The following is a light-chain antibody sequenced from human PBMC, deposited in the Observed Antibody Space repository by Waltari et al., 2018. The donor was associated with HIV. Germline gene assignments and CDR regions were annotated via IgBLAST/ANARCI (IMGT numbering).Light chain of an antibody. J-gene: IGLJ2*01. CDR3: SLFYNTARV. CDR2: DSY. Sequence: QAVVTQEPSLPVSPGGTVTLTCASSTGPVTTDHYPYWFQQMPGQAPTTLIFDSYSRHSWTPARFSGSLLGGKAALTLSGAQPEDEADYYCSLFYNTARVFGGGTRLTVL. V-gene: IGLV7-46*01. CDR1: TGPVTTDHY.